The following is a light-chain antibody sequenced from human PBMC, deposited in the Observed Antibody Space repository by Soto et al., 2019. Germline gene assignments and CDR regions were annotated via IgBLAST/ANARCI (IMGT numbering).Light chain of an antibody. CDR3: QQTNHFPPT. J-gene: IGKJ3*01. Sequence: DIQMTQSPSSVSASVGDRVTITCRASQDISSWLAWYQQKPGEAPKVLIYAASNLQSGVPSRFSGSGSGTDFTLIISSLQPEDFATYYCQQTNHFPPTFGPGTKVDIK. CDR1: QDISSW. V-gene: IGKV1D-12*01. CDR2: AAS.